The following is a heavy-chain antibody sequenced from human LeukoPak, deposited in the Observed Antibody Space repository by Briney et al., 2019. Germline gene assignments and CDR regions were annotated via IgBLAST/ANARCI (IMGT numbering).Heavy chain of an antibody. J-gene: IGHJ3*02. CDR1: GGSITSYH. Sequence: SETLSLTCTVSGGSITSYHWSWIRQPPGKGLEWIGYISYSGSTNYNPSLKSRVTISVDTSKNQFSLKLSSVTAADTAVYYCARHVLYSDAFDIWGQGTMVTVSS. V-gene: IGHV4-59*08. CDR3: ARHVLYSDAFDI. CDR2: ISYSGST. D-gene: IGHD2-15*01.